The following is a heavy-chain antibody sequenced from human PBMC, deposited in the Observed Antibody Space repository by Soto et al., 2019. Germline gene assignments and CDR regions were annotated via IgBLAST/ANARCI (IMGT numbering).Heavy chain of an antibody. CDR3: GRGPSGDKGDS. D-gene: IGHD7-27*01. Sequence: QVQLQESGPGLVKPSQTLSLTCTVSGGSISSGDSCWSWIRQPPDKGLDWIGHIYDGGPTYSNPSLKSRITISVDTSKTQFSLKLGSVSAANTAVDYCGRGPSGDKGDSGGQGTLVTVSS. V-gene: IGHV4-30-4*01. J-gene: IGHJ4*02. CDR1: GGSISSGDSC. CDR2: IYDGGPT.